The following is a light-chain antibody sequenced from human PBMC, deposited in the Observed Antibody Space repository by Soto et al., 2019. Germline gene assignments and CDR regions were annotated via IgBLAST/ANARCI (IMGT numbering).Light chain of an antibody. Sequence: DIQMTQSPSTLSASVGDRVTITCRASQSISSWLAWYQQKPGNSPQLLIYKASILESGVPSRFSGSGSGTEFTLTISSLQPDDFATYYCQQYNSYPYTFGQGTKLEIK. J-gene: IGKJ2*01. CDR1: QSISSW. V-gene: IGKV1-5*03. CDR3: QQYNSYPYT. CDR2: KAS.